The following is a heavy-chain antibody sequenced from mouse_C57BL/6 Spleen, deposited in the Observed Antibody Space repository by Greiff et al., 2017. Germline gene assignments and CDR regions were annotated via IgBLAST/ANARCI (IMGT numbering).Heavy chain of an antibody. CDR2: IDPETGGT. J-gene: IGHJ2*01. CDR1: GYTFTDYE. V-gene: IGHV1-15*01. CDR3: TRGVRSDY. Sequence: QVQLQQSGAELVRPGASVTLSCKASGYTFTDYEMHWVKQTPVHGLEWIGAIDPETGGTAYNQKFKGKAILTADNSSSTAYMELRSLTSEDSAVYYCTRGVRSDYWGQGTTLTVSS. D-gene: IGHD2-13*01.